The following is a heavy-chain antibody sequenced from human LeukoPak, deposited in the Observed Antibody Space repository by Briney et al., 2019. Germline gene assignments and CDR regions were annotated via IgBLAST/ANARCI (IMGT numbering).Heavy chain of an antibody. Sequence: GASVKVSCKASGYTFTSYAMHWVRQAPGQRLEWMGWINAGNGNTKYSQKFQERVTITRDMSTSTAYMELSSLRSEDTAVYYCAARIAAAGTIDYWGQGTLVTVSS. CDR3: AARIAAAGTIDY. CDR1: GYTFTSYA. V-gene: IGHV1-3*01. J-gene: IGHJ4*02. CDR2: INAGNGNT. D-gene: IGHD6-13*01.